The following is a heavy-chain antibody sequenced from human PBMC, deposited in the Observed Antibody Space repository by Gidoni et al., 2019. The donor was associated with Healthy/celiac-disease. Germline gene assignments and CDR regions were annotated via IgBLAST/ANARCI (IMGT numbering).Heavy chain of an antibody. CDR1: GGSFSGYY. J-gene: IGHJ6*03. V-gene: IGHV4-34*01. CDR2: INHTGSP. D-gene: IGHD2-21*01. Sequence: HVQLQQWGAGLLKPSETLSLTCAVYGGSFSGYYWSWTRQPPGTGLEWIGEINHTGSPNYNPALKSRVNISVDTSKHQFSLKLSSVTAADTAVYYWARLSHRVRYYYYYYMDVWGKGTTVNFSS. CDR3: ARLSHRVRYYYYYYMDV.